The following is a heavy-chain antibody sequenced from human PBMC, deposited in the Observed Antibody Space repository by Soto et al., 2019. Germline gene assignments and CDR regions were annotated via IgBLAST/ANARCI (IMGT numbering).Heavy chain of an antibody. D-gene: IGHD6-19*01. CDR3: AKGSSRLYYYGMDV. Sequence: GGSLRLSCAASGFTFSSYGMHWVRQAPGKGLEWVAVISYDGSNKYYADSVKGRFTISRDNSKNTLYLQMNSLRAEDTAVYYCAKGSSRLYYYGMDVWGQGTTVTVSS. CDR1: GFTFSSYG. V-gene: IGHV3-30*18. CDR2: ISYDGSNK. J-gene: IGHJ6*02.